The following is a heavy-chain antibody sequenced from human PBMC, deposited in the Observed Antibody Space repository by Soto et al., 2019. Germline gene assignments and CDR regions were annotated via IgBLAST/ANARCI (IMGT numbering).Heavy chain of an antibody. J-gene: IGHJ5*02. CDR3: ARDNGMAGSFDP. CDR1: VFTFSAYS. D-gene: IGHD2-8*01. CDR2: ITGSSATI. Sequence: GSLRLSCAASVFTFSAYSMNWVRQAPGKGLEWISYITGSSATIYYADSVKGRFTISRDNAKNSLYLQMNSLRDEDTAIYFCARDNGMAGSFDPWGQGTLVTVSS. V-gene: IGHV3-48*02.